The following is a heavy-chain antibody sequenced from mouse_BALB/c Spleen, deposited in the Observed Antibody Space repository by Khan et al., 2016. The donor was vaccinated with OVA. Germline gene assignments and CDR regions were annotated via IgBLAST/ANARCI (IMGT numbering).Heavy chain of an antibody. CDR3: KRGGDSSFDY. J-gene: IGHJ3*01. Sequence: VQLKQSGTVLARPWASVKMSCKASGYCFPSYLIHWLKQRPAQGLAWIVDIYPGNINTSYNQQFKNRAKLTAGTSTSTSFMKVRNLTHQDSAAFYCKRGGDSSFDYWGQGNLVTVSA. CDR2: IYPGNINT. V-gene: IGHV1-5*01. D-gene: IGHD1-3*01. CDR1: GYCFPSYL.